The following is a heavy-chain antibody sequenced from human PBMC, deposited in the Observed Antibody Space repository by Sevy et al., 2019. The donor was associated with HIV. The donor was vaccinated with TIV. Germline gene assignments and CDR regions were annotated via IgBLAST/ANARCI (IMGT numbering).Heavy chain of an antibody. V-gene: IGHV3-7*03. CDR3: ARDCSSASCVWGMDV. CDR2: IKRDGSEK. Sequence: GGSLRLSCAGSGFTFSNYWMSWVRQAPGKGLEWVANIKRDGSEKYYVASVKGRFTISRDNGKTSLYLQMNSLRVEDTAVYYCARDCSSASCVWGMDVWGQGTMVTVSS. D-gene: IGHD2-2*01. CDR1: GFTFSNYW. J-gene: IGHJ6*02.